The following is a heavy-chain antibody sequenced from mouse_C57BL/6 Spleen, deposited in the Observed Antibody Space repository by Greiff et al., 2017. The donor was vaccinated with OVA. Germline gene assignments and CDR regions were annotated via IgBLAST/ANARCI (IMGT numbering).Heavy chain of an antibody. CDR1: GFTFSSYT. D-gene: IGHD1-1*01. CDR3: ARHDYYCSRFDY. Sequence: EVHLVESGGGLVKPGGSLKLSCAASGFTFSSYTMSWVRQTPEKRLEWVATISGGGGNTYYPDSVKGRFPISRDNAKNTLYLQMSSLRSEDTALFYFARHDYYCSRFDYWGQGTTLTVSS. V-gene: IGHV5-9*01. CDR2: ISGGGGNT. J-gene: IGHJ2*01.